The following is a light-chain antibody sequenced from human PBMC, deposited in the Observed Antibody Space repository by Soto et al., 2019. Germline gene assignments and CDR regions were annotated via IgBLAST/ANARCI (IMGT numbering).Light chain of an antibody. CDR1: QSVSNN. Sequence: EIVMTQSPATLSVSPGERATLSCRASQSVSNNLAWYQQKPGQAPRLLIYGASTRATGIPARFSGSGSGTEFTLTISSLQSEDFAVYYCQQYHNWPPRYTFGQGTKLEIK. J-gene: IGKJ2*01. CDR2: GAS. CDR3: QQYHNWPPRYT. V-gene: IGKV3-15*01.